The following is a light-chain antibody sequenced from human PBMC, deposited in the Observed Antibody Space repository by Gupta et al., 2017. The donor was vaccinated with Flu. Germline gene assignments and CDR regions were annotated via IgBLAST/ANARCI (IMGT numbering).Light chain of an antibody. CDR1: SDVGGYNY. V-gene: IGLV2-14*01. J-gene: IGLJ3*02. Sequence: SDVGGYNYVSWYQQHPGKATKLMIYEVSNRPSGVSNRFSGSKSGNTASLTISGLQAEDEADYYCSSYTSSSTLEGVFGGGTKLTVL. CDR3: SSYTSSSTLEGV. CDR2: EVS.